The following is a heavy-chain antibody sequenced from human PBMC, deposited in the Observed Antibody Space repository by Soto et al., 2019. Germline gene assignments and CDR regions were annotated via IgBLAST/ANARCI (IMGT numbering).Heavy chain of an antibody. V-gene: IGHV4-61*01. Sequence: QVQLQESGPGLVKPSETLSLTCTVSGGSVNSDTYYWIWIRQPPGKGLEWIGYIYYNGKTNYNPSLKSRVTISVDMSQNQFSLKLSSVTAADTAVYYCARWNYYGSGVAGRPFDYWGQGTLVTVSS. CDR1: GGSVNSDTYY. CDR2: IYYNGKT. J-gene: IGHJ4*02. CDR3: ARWNYYGSGVAGRPFDY. D-gene: IGHD3-10*01.